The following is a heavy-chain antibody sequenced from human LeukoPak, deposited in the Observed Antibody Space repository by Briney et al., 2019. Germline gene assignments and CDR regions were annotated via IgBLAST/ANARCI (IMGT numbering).Heavy chain of an antibody. J-gene: IGHJ3*02. CDR1: GASISSFH. V-gene: IGHV4-59*01. Sequence: PSETLSLTCTVSGASISSFHWSWVRQPPGEGLEWIGYISNGGSTNYNPSLKSRVTISVDTSQSQLSLKVNSVTAADTAVYYCVKLQPNTGQWAFDIWGQGTMASVSS. CDR3: VKLQPNTGQWAFDI. CDR2: ISNGGST. D-gene: IGHD1-1*01.